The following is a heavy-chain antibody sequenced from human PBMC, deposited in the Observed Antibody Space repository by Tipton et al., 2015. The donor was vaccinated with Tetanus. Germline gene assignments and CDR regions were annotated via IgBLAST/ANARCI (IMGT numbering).Heavy chain of an antibody. Sequence: GLVKPSETLSLTCSVPGGSISNYYWNWIRQPAGKGLEWIGRIYVTGAINYSPALQSRVTMSVDTAKNQFSLRLSSVAAADAAMYYCAREDVYYHDGSGFYAFDIWGRGTMVAVSS. J-gene: IGHJ3*02. CDR3: AREDVYYHDGSGFYAFDI. CDR2: IYVTGAI. D-gene: IGHD3-22*01. CDR1: GGSISNYY. V-gene: IGHV4-4*07.